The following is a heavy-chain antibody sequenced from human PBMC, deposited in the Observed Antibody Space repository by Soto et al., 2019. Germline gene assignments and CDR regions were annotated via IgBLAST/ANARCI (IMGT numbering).Heavy chain of an antibody. CDR3: ARQRTNPEPNWFGA. CDR1: GYSFTNYW. V-gene: IGHV5-10-1*01. Sequence: GESLKISCKGSGYSFTNYWINWVRQMPGKGLEWMGRIDPSDSYTNYSPSFQGHVTISADRSFSTSFLRWSILQASDTAMYYSARQRTNPEPNWFGARGQGTQVSVTS. J-gene: IGHJ5*02. D-gene: IGHD2-8*01. CDR2: IDPSDSYT.